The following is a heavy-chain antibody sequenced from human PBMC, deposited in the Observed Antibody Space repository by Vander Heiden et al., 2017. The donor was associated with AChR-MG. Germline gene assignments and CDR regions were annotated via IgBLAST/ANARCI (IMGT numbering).Heavy chain of an antibody. J-gene: IGHJ3*01. V-gene: IGHV3-33*01. D-gene: IGHD2-21*02. Sequence: QVQLMESGGGVVQPGRSLRLPCATSGFNFASYGIHGVGRRPGKGLEWVAVIWYDGSKKNYADSVKGRFTISRDNSKNALSLQMNSLRAEDTAMYYCVRDRLRGASVASACEFWGQGTMVTVSS. CDR1: GFNFASYG. CDR3: VRDRLRGASVASACEF. CDR2: IWYDGSKK.